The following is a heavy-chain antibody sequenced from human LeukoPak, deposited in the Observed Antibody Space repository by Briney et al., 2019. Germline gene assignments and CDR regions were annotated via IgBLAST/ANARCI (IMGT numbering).Heavy chain of an antibody. D-gene: IGHD3-22*01. Sequence: PGGSLRLSCAASGFTFSSYWMHWVRQAPGKGQVWVSRINSDGSSTSYADSVKGRFTISRDNAKNTLYLQMNSLRAEDTAVYYCARGRYYYDSSGYQSLNYWGQGTLVTVSS. V-gene: IGHV3-74*01. J-gene: IGHJ4*02. CDR3: ARGRYYYDSSGYQSLNY. CDR1: GFTFSSYW. CDR2: INSDGSST.